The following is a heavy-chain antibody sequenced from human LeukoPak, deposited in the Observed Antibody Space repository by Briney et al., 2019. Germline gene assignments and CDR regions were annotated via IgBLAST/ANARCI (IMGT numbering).Heavy chain of an antibody. V-gene: IGHV4-34*01. J-gene: IGHJ4*02. CDR1: GGSFSGYY. CDR3: ARAHPAALDY. CDR2: INHSGST. Sequence: SETLSLTCAVYGGSFSGYYWSWIRQPPGKGLEWIGEINHSGSTNYNPSLKSRVTISVDTSKNQFSLKLSSVTAADTAVYYCARAHPAALDYWGQGTLVTVSS.